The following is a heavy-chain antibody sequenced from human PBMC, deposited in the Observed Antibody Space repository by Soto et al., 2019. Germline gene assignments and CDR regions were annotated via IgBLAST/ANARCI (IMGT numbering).Heavy chain of an antibody. V-gene: IGHV5-10-1*03. Sequence: EVQLVQSGAEVKKPGESLRISCKGSGYSFTSYWISWVRQMPGKGLEWMGRIDPSDSYTNYSPSFQGHVTISADKSISTAYLQWSSLKASDTAMYYCASSGALYYYGSGTPPPYYYYYGMDVWGQGTTVTVSS. CDR1: GYSFTSYW. CDR2: IDPSDSYT. CDR3: ASSGALYYYGSGTPPPYYYYYGMDV. D-gene: IGHD3-10*01. J-gene: IGHJ6*02.